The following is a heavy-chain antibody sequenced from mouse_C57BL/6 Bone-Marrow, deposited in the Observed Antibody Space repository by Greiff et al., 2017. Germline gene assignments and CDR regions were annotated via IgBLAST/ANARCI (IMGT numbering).Heavy chain of an antibody. Sequence: VQLQQSGAELARPGASVKLSCKASGYTFTSYGISWVKQRTGQGLEWIGEIYPRSGNTYYNEKFKGKATLTADKSSSTAYMELRSLTSEDSADYFCARNLPGIAMDYWGQGTSVTVSS. CDR2: IYPRSGNT. CDR1: GYTFTSYG. V-gene: IGHV1-81*01. D-gene: IGHD4-1*01. CDR3: ARNLPGIAMDY. J-gene: IGHJ4*01.